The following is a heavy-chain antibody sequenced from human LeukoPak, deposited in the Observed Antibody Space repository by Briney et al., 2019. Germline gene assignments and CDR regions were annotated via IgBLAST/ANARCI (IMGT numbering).Heavy chain of an antibody. J-gene: IGHJ4*02. CDR1: GFTFSSYA. Sequence: PGGSLRLSCAASGFTFSSYAMSWVRQAPGKGLEWVSAISGSGGSTYYADSEKGRFTISRDNSKNTLYLQMNSLRAEDTAVYYCAKSPMIVVVTYFDYWGQGTLVTVSS. V-gene: IGHV3-23*01. D-gene: IGHD3-22*01. CDR2: ISGSGGST. CDR3: AKSPMIVVVTYFDY.